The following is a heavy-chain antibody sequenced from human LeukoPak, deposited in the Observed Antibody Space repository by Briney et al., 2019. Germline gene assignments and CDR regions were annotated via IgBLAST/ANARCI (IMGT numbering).Heavy chain of an antibody. CDR2: IYYSGST. CDR1: GGSISSYY. J-gene: IGHJ3*02. D-gene: IGHD2/OR15-2a*01. V-gene: IGHV4-59*01. Sequence: SETLSLTCTVSGGSISSYYWSWLRQPPGKGLEWLGYIYYSGSTNYNPSLKSRVTISVDTSKNQFSLKLSSVTAADTAVYYCARSVIVLAGAAFDIWAKGQWSPSLQ. CDR3: ARSVIVLAGAAFDI.